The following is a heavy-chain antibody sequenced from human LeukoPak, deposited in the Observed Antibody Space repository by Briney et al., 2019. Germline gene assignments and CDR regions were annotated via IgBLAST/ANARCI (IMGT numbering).Heavy chain of an antibody. CDR1: GGSISSGSYY. CDR2: INTSGST. V-gene: IGHV4-61*02. CDR3: ASIQSYCCGLDV. Sequence: SETLSLTCTVSGGSISSGSYYWSWIRQPAGKGLEWIGRINTSGSTNYNPSLKSRVTISVDTSKNQFSLKLTSVTAADTAAYYCASIQSYCCGLDVSGQGTTVTVSS. J-gene: IGHJ6*02.